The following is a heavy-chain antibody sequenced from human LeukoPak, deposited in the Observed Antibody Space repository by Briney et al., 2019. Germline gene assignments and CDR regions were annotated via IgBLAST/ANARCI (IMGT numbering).Heavy chain of an antibody. V-gene: IGHV3-30*14. J-gene: IGHJ4*02. D-gene: IGHD4-17*01. CDR3: ARVVYGDKPGDY. Sequence: GRSLRLSCAASGFTFSSYAMHWVRQAPGKGLEWVAVISYDGSNKYYADSVKGRFTISRDNSKNTLYLQMNSLRAEDTAVYYCARVVYGDKPGDYWGQGTLVTVSS. CDR2: ISYDGSNK. CDR1: GFTFSSYA.